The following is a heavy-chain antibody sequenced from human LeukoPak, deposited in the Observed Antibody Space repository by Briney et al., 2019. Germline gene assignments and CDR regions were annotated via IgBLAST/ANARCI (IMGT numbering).Heavy chain of an antibody. CDR2: ISYDGSNK. CDR1: GFTSSSYA. V-gene: IGHV3-30-3*01. D-gene: IGHD3-9*01. Sequence: GGSLRLSCAASGFTSSSYAMHWVRQAPGKGLEWVAVISYDGSNKYYADSVKGRFTISRDNSKNTLYLQMNSLRAEDTAVYYCARPAREPYYDILTGYATLAFQHWGQGTLVTVSS. J-gene: IGHJ1*01. CDR3: ARPAREPYYDILTGYATLAFQH.